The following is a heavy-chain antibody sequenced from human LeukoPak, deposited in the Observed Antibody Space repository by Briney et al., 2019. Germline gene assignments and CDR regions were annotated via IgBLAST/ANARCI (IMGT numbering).Heavy chain of an antibody. V-gene: IGHV3-30*18. J-gene: IGHJ4*02. Sequence: GGSPRLSCAASGFSFSTYGMHWVRQAPGERLEKVAVITYDGYYKYYANSVKGRFTISSDNPKNTLYLQMNSLRAEDTAVYYCAKDRSAGVRASPMDYWGQGTLVTVSS. CDR2: ITYDGYYK. CDR1: GFSFSTYG. CDR3: AKDRSAGVRASPMDY. D-gene: IGHD3-10*01.